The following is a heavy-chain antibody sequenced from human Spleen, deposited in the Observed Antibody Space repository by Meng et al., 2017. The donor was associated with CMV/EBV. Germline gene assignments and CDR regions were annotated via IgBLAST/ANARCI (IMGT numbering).Heavy chain of an antibody. J-gene: IGHJ6*02. CDR2: ISGSGGTT. CDR3: AKDGGVVVAAIPHYYYYGMDV. D-gene: IGHD2-15*01. V-gene: IGHV3-23*01. Sequence: GGSLRLSCAASGFTFSSYWMHWVRQAPGKGLEWVSAISGSGGTTYYADSVKGRFTISRDNSKNTVYLQMNGLRAEDTAVYYCAKDGGVVVAAIPHYYYYGMDVWGQGTTVTVSS. CDR1: GFTFSSYW.